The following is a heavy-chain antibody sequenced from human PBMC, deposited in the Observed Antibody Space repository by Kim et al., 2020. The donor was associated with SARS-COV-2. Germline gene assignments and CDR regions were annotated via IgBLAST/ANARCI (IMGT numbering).Heavy chain of an antibody. J-gene: IGHJ4*02. V-gene: IGHV4-59*01. D-gene: IGHD2-15*01. CDR2: T. Sequence: TNYIPSLKSRVTISIHTSRNQFSLTLASVTSADTAMYYCARDRDGGSSSDYWGQGTLVSVSS. CDR3: ARDRDGGSSSDY.